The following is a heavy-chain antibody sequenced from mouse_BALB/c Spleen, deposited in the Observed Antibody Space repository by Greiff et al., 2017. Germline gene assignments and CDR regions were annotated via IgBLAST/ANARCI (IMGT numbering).Heavy chain of an antibody. D-gene: IGHD2-1*01. V-gene: IGHV7-3*02. CDR1: GFTFTDYY. Sequence: EVKLVESGGGLVQPGGSLRLSCATSGFTFTDYYMSWVRQPPGKALEWLGFIRNKANGYTTEYSASVKGRFTISRDNSQSILYLQMNTLRAEDSATYYCARGYYGNPMDYWGQGTSVTVSS. CDR2: IRNKANGYTT. J-gene: IGHJ4*01. CDR3: ARGYYGNPMDY.